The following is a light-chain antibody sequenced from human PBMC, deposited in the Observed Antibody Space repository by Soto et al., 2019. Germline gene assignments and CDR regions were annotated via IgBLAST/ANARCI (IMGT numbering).Light chain of an antibody. J-gene: IGKJ1*01. CDR1: QSIITY. Sequence: DIQMTHSPSTLSASVLDIVTITFRSSQSIITYLAWYQQKPGKAPKLLIYKVSSLESGAPSRFSCSGSGTEFALTISSLQPDDFATYYCQKYNTYSWKFGPGTKVDIK. CDR3: QKYNTYSWK. CDR2: KVS. V-gene: IGKV1-5*03.